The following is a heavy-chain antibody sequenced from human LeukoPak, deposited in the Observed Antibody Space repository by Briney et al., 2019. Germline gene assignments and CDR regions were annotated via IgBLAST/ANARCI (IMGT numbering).Heavy chain of an antibody. D-gene: IGHD2-15*01. Sequence: GGSLRLSCASSGFTFSSYSMNWVRQAPGKGLEWVSSISTGSSYIFYADSVKGRFTISRDNAKNSLYLQMNSLRAEDTAVYYCARGYCSGGGCYLNAFDIWGQGTMVTVSS. J-gene: IGHJ3*02. CDR2: ISTGSSYI. CDR3: ARGYCSGGGCYLNAFDI. V-gene: IGHV3-21*01. CDR1: GFTFSSYS.